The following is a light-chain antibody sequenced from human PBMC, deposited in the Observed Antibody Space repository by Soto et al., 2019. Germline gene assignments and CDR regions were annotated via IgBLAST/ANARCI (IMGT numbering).Light chain of an antibody. J-gene: IGKJ2*01. V-gene: IGKV2-30*02. CDR2: KVF. CDR1: QSLVHSDGNTF. CDR3: MQGTYWPPYT. Sequence: DVVMTQSPLSLPVTLGQPASISCRSSQSLVHSDGNTFLNWFQQRPGQSPRRLIYKVFNRDSGVTDKFSGMGSVTDFTLKISRVEAEDVGVYYCMQGTYWPPYTFGQGTKLEIK.